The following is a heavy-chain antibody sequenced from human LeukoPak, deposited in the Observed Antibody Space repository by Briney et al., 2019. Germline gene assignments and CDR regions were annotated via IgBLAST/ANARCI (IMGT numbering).Heavy chain of an antibody. CDR2: IFWNADK. CDR3: AHNGAWRYYFDY. CDR1: GFSLHTRGVG. D-gene: IGHD3-16*01. V-gene: IGHV2-5*01. Sequence: SGPTLVKPTQTLTLTCTFSGFSLHTRGVGVGWIRQPPGKALEWLALIFWNADKRYSPSLKSRLTITKDTSKNQVVLTMTNMDPVDTATYYCAHNGAWRYYFDYWGQGTLVTVSS. J-gene: IGHJ4*02.